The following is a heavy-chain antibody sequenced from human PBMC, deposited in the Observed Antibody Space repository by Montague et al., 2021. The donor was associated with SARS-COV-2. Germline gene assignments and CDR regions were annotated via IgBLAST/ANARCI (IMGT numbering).Heavy chain of an antibody. CDR3: ARVSLAAAATRSDY. J-gene: IGHJ4*02. D-gene: IGHD6-13*01. Sequence: SETLSLTCTVSGGSVSSGGYYWSWIRQPPGKGLEWIGCIYYSGSTNYNPSLKSRVAISLDTSKNQFSMKLTSVTAADTAVYYCARVSLAAAATRSDYWGQGTLVTASS. CDR2: IYYSGST. V-gene: IGHV4-61*08. CDR1: GGSVSSGGYY.